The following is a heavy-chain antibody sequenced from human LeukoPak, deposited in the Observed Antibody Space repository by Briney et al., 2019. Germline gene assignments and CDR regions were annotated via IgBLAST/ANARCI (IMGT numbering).Heavy chain of an antibody. D-gene: IGHD2-2*02. J-gene: IGHJ3*01. Sequence: SETLSLTCTVSGYSISSGYYWGCFRPPPGKGLEWIGSIFDSGSSYYNPSLNKRVTISVDTSTNHLPLKLSSVPAADTTMYYYARDPYTATDAFDVWGQGTMVTVSS. CDR2: IFDSGSS. CDR3: ARDPYTATDAFDV. V-gene: IGHV4-38-2*02. CDR1: GYSISSGYY.